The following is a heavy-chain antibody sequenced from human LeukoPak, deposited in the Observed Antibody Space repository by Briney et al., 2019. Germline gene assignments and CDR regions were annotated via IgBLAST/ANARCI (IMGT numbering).Heavy chain of an antibody. CDR2: INHSGST. CDR3: ARVRVGEGYSGYERYYYYMDV. V-gene: IGHV4-34*01. D-gene: IGHD5-12*01. J-gene: IGHJ6*03. Sequence: SETLSLTCAVYGGSFSGYYWSWIRQPPGKGLEWIGEINHSGSTNYNPSLKSRVTISVDTSKNQFSLKLSSVTAADTAVYYCARVRVGEGYSGYERYYYYMDVWGKGTTVTISS. CDR1: GGSFSGYY.